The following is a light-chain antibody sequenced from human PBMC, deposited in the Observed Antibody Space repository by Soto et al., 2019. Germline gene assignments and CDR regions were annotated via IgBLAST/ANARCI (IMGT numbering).Light chain of an antibody. CDR3: QQYNDLPPMYT. V-gene: IGKV3-15*01. Sequence: EIVMTQSPATLSVSPGERATLSCRASQSVSSNLAWYRQKPGQAPRLLIYGASTRATGIPDRFSGSGSGTEFTLTISSLQSEDSALYYCQQYNDLPPMYTFGQGTKVDIK. CDR2: GAS. CDR1: QSVSSN. J-gene: IGKJ2*01.